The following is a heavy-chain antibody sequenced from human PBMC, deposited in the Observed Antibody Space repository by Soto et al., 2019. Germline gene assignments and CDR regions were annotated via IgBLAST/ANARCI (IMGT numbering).Heavy chain of an antibody. CDR2: INSDGTST. CDR3: ARGASLDY. V-gene: IGHV3-74*01. J-gene: IGHJ4*02. CDR1: GFTFSNYW. Sequence: EVQLVESVGGLVQPGGSLRLSCAASGFTFSNYWMYWVRQAPGKGLVWVSRINSDGTSTSYADCVKGRVTISRDNAKNTLYLQMNNLRVDDTAVYYCARGASLDYWGQGTLVTVSA.